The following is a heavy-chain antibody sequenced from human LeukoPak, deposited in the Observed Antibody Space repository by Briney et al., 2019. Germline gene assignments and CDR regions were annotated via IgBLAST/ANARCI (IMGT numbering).Heavy chain of an antibody. D-gene: IGHD3-10*01. CDR3: ARGKMYYLAFDI. V-gene: IGHV1-8*01. CDR1: GYTFTSYD. Sequence: ASVKVSCKASGYTFTSYDINWVRQATGQGLEWMGWMNPNSGNTGYAQKFQGRVTMTRNTSISTAYMELSSLRSEDTAVYYCARGKMYYLAFDIWGQGTMVTVSS. J-gene: IGHJ3*02. CDR2: MNPNSGNT.